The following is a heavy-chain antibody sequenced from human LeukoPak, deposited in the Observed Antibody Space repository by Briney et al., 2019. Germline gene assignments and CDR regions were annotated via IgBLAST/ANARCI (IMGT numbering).Heavy chain of an antibody. CDR3: ASTRWFDP. CDR1: GGSFSGYY. V-gene: IGHV4-34*01. D-gene: IGHD1-1*01. Sequence: SETLSLTCAVYGGSFSGYYWSWIRQPPGKGLEWIGEINHSGSTSYNPSLKSRVTISVDTSKNQFSLKLSSVTAADTAVYYCASTRWFDPWGQGTLVTVSS. CDR2: INHSGST. J-gene: IGHJ5*02.